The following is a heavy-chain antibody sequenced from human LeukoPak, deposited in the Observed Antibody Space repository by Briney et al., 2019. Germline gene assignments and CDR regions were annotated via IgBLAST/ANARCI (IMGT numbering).Heavy chain of an antibody. Sequence: PGGSLRLSCAASVFTFSNSAMSGVRQAPGRGLEWVSGISGSGSSNTYYADSVKGRFTISRDNSKNTLYLQMNSRRAEDTAVYYCAKSGYNRFDYWGQGTLVTVSS. CDR3: AKSGYNRFDY. V-gene: IGHV3-23*01. J-gene: IGHJ4*02. CDR1: VFTFSNSA. CDR2: ISGSGSSNT. D-gene: IGHD5-24*01.